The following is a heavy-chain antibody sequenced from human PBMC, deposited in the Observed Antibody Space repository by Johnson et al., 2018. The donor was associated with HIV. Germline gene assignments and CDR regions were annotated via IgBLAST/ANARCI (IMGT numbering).Heavy chain of an antibody. J-gene: IGHJ3*01. CDR3: AREGDGYNYDAFSL. CDR1: GFSFDDYG. D-gene: IGHD5-24*01. Sequence: EVQVVESGGGLVQPGGSLRLSCAASGFSFDDYGMSWVRQAPGKGLEWVSRINTDGSSTSYADSVKGRFTISRDNAKNTLYLQMNSLRAEDTAVYSCAREGDGYNYDAFSLWGQGTMVTVSS. V-gene: IGHV3-74*01. CDR2: INTDGSST.